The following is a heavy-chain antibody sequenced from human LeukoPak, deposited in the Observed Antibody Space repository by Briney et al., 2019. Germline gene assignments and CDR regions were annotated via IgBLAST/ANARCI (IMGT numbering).Heavy chain of an antibody. V-gene: IGHV3-30-3*01. D-gene: IGHD5-12*01. Sequence: GGSLRLSCAASGFTFSSYPMHWVRQAPGKGLEWVAVISYDGNVKYYVDSVKGRFTISRDDSKNTLYLQMNSLRAEDTAVYYCARERGGYSGYAALDYWGQGTLVTVSS. CDR2: ISYDGNVK. J-gene: IGHJ4*02. CDR3: ARERGGYSGYAALDY. CDR1: GFTFSSYP.